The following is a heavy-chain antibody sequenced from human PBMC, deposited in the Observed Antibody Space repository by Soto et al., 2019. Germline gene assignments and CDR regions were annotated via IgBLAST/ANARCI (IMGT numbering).Heavy chain of an antibody. CDR2: IYWDDDK. CDR1: GFSLSTSGVG. CDR3: AHVVPALPGVHFAY. D-gene: IGHD3-3*01. J-gene: IGHJ4*02. V-gene: IGHV2-5*02. Sequence: QITLKESGPTLVKPTQTLTLTCTFSGFSLSTSGVGVGWIRQPPGKALEWLALIYWDDDKRYSPSLKSRLTFPKDTSKTQVVITMTNMDPVNTATYYCAHVVPALPGVHFAYWGKGTLVTVSS.